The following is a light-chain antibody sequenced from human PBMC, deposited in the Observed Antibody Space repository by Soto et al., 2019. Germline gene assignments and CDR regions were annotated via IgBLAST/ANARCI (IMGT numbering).Light chain of an antibody. CDR1: QGIRN. CDR3: LQHNTYPYT. CDR2: ATS. V-gene: IGKV1-17*01. Sequence: DIQMTQSPFSLSASVGDRVTITCRASQGIRNLGWFQQNPGEAPKRLIYATSSLESGVPSRFSGSGSGTEFTLTISSLQPEDFETYFCLQHNTYPYTFGQGTKLDIK. J-gene: IGKJ2*01.